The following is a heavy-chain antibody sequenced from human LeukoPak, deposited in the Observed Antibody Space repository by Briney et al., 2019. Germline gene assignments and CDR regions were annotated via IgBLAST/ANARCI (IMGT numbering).Heavy chain of an antibody. CDR1: GGSITSYY. Sequence: SGTLSLTCTVSGGSITSYYWSWIRQPAGKGLEWIGRIYTSGNTNFNPSLKSRVSMSIDTSKNQFSLDLSSVTAADTAVYYCARQPTSGDDSYGYTDYWGQGTLVTVSS. CDR3: ARQPTSGDDSYGYTDY. CDR2: IYTSGNT. V-gene: IGHV4-4*07. D-gene: IGHD3-22*01. J-gene: IGHJ4*02.